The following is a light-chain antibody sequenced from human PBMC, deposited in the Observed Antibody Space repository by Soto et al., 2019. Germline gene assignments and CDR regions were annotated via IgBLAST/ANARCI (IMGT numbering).Light chain of an antibody. CDR1: QGISNY. CDR3: QQLNSYHKT. Sequence: IQMTKSTSARSASVLARVTITCLSSQGISNYLAWFPKKPGKVPKRLIYAASSLQSGVPSRFSGSGSGTEVTLTISSLQPEDLATYYGQQLNSYHKTFGQGTKVDIK. J-gene: IGKJ1*01. V-gene: IGKV1-17*03. CDR2: AAS.